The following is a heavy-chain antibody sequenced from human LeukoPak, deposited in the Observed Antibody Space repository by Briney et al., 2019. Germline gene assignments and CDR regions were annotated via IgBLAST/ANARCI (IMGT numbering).Heavy chain of an antibody. CDR2: INTYNGNT. Sequence: GASVKVSCKASGYTFTSYGISWVRQAPGQGLRWMGWINTYNGNTIYAQKFQGRVTITADESTSTAYMELSSLRSEDTAVYYCAREGGGYSYGPVTKGMHHNWFDPWGQGTLVTVSS. V-gene: IGHV1-18*01. CDR3: AREGGGYSYGPVTKGMHHNWFDP. CDR1: GYTFTSYG. D-gene: IGHD5-18*01. J-gene: IGHJ5*02.